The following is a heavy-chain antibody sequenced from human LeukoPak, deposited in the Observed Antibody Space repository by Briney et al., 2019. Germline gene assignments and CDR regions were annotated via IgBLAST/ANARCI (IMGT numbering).Heavy chain of an antibody. CDR2: IYYSGST. J-gene: IGHJ3*02. CDR1: GGSISSSSYY. CDR3: ASLRDYGDYLEAFDI. V-gene: IGHV4-39*07. D-gene: IGHD4-17*01. Sequence: SETLSLTCTVSGGSISSSSYYWGWIRQPPGKGLEWIGSIYYSGSTYYNPSLKSRVTISVDTSKNQFSLKLSSVTAADTAVYYCASLRDYGDYLEAFDIWGQGTMVTVSS.